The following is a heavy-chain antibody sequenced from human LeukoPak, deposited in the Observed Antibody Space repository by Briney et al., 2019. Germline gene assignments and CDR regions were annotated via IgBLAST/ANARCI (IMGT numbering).Heavy chain of an antibody. CDR1: GGSISSYY. CDR3: ARSRGYFDY. J-gene: IGHJ4*02. D-gene: IGHD6-13*01. CDR2: IYYSART. V-gene: IGHV4-59*01. Sequence: PSETLSLTCTVSGGSISSYYWSWIRQPPGKGLEWIGYIYYSARTNYNPSLKSRVTISVDTSKNQFSLKLSSVTAADTALYYCARSRGYFDYWGQGTLVTVSS.